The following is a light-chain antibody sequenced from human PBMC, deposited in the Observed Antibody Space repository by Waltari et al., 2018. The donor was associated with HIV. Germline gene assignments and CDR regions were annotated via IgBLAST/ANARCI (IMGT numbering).Light chain of an antibody. CDR2: GAS. CDR1: QSVSSN. J-gene: IGKJ1*01. V-gene: IGKV3-15*01. CDR3: QQYNNWLRGT. Sequence: VSPGESATLSCRASQSVSSNLAWYQQKPGQAPRLLIYGASTRATGIPARFSGSGSGTEFTLTISSLQSEDFAVYYCQQYNNWLRGTFGQGTKVEIK.